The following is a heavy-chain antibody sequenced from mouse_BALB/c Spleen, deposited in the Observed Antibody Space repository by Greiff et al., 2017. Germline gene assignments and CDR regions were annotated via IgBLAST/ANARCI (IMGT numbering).Heavy chain of an antibody. CDR2: ISSGGST. J-gene: IGHJ4*01. D-gene: IGHD2-2*01. CDR3: ARENYGYFYAMDY. V-gene: IGHV5-6-5*01. CDR1: GFTFSSYA. Sequence: EVQGVESGGGLVKPGGSLKLSCAASGFTFSSYAMSWVRQTPEKRLEWVASISSGGSTYYPDSVKGRFTISRDNARNILYLQMSSLRSEDTAMYYCARENYGYFYAMDYWGQGTSVTVSS.